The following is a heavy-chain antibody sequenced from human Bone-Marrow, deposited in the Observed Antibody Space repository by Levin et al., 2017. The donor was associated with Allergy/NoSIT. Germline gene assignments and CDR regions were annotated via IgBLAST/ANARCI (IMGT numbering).Heavy chain of an antibody. CDR2: VSSSGDYT. V-gene: IGHV3-21*01. J-gene: IGHJ4*02. D-gene: IGHD6-19*01. CDR3: ARDLSYSSSTPVDAGKL. Sequence: GESLKISCAVSGFPFSRYSMNWVRQAPGKGLEWVASVSSSGDYTYYADSLKGRFTISRDNTKNSLFLQINSLRVEDTAVYYCARDLSYSSSTPVDAGKLWGQGALVAVSS. CDR1: GFPFSRYS.